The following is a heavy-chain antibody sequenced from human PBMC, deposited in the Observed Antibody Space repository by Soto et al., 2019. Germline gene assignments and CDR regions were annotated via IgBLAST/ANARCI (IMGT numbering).Heavy chain of an antibody. Sequence: GGSLRLSCAASGFTFSSYAMSWVRQAPGKGLEWVSAISGSGGSTYYADSVKGRFTISRDNSKNTLYLQMNSLRAEDTAVYYCAKDSAMTYYYDSSGYYPEYFQHWGQGTLVTVSS. CDR3: AKDSAMTYYYDSSGYYPEYFQH. J-gene: IGHJ1*01. V-gene: IGHV3-23*01. CDR1: GFTFSSYA. D-gene: IGHD3-22*01. CDR2: ISGSGGST.